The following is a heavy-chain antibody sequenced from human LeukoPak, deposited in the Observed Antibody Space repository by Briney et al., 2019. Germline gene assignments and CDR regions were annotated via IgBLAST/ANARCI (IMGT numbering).Heavy chain of an antibody. CDR1: GFTFSSYS. V-gene: IGHV3-21*01. CDR2: ISSSGGSK. CDR3: ARIFGSGNYYLPN. D-gene: IGHD3-10*01. J-gene: IGHJ4*02. Sequence: GGSLSLSCAGSGFTFSSYSMNWVRQAPGQGLEWVSSISSSGGSKYYGDSVRGRFTISRDNAQNSLVLQMNSLRVEDTAMYYCARIFGSGNYYLPNCGQGTLVTVSS.